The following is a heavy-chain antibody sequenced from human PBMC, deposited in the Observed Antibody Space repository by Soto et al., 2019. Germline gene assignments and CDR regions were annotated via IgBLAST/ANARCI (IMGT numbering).Heavy chain of an antibody. CDR2: IIPIFGTA. J-gene: IGHJ6*02. V-gene: IGHV1-69*12. D-gene: IGHD3-16*01. CDR3: AGAWGPSYYCGMDV. Sequence: QVQLVQSGAEVKKPGSSVKVSCKASGGTFSSYAISWVRQAPGQGLEWMGGIIPIFGTADYAQKYQGRVTITAAESTSTAYMELSSLRSEATVVYYCAGAWGPSYYCGMDVWGQGTTVTVSS. CDR1: GGTFSSYA.